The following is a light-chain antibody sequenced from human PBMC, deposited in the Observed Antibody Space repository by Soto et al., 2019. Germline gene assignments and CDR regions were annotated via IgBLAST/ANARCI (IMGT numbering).Light chain of an antibody. CDR2: GTS. Sequence: EVVLTQSPGTLSLSPGERATLSCRASQSVSSNFLAWYQQKPGQAPRLLIYGTSSRATGIPDRFSGSGSGTDFTLTISRLEPEDFAVYYCQQYGGSPWTFGQGTKVEI. J-gene: IGKJ1*01. V-gene: IGKV3-20*01. CDR3: QQYGGSPWT. CDR1: QSVSSNF.